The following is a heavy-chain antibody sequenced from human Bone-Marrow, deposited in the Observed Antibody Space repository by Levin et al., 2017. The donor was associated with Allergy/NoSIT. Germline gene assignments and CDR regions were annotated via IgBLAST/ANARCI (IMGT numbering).Heavy chain of an antibody. Sequence: QAGESLKISCAASGFTLSDYYMDWVRQPPGKGLEWVGRTRDKGNSYTTEYAASVKGRFTISRDDSKNSLHLQMNSLKTEDTAIYYCVRHRRYSNDYWGQGTLVTVSS. D-gene: IGHD5-12*01. J-gene: IGHJ4*02. CDR1: GFTLSDYY. V-gene: IGHV3-72*01. CDR3: VRHRRYSNDY. CDR2: TRDKGNSYTT.